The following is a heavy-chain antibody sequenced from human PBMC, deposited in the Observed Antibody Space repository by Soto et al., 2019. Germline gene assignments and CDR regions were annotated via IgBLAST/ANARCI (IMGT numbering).Heavy chain of an antibody. D-gene: IGHD6-19*01. J-gene: IGHJ4*01. Sequence: SETLSLTCTVPGYSIISGSYLALIRHPPGKGPEWIASIYHGGTTFYNPSLKSRITISVDTSNNQFSLKLTSVTAADTAVYYCARVHVMVVAGSTFDYWGHGTLVTVSS. CDR1: GYSIISGSY. V-gene: IGHV4-38-2*02. CDR2: IYHGGTT. CDR3: ARVHVMVVAGSTFDY.